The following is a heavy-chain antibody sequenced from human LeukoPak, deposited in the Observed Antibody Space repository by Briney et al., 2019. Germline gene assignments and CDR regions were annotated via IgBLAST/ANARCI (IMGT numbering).Heavy chain of an antibody. V-gene: IGHV3-74*01. Sequence: GVALRLSCAASGFTFSNYWMHWVRQSPGTGPVWVARINIDGSYTSYADSMKGRFTISRDDAKNTLYLQMSSLRAEDTAVYYCARDFDAGGTPGDDFDYWGRGTLVTVSS. CDR1: GFTFSNYW. J-gene: IGHJ4*02. CDR2: INIDGSYT. CDR3: ARDFDAGGTPGDDFDY. D-gene: IGHD4-23*01.